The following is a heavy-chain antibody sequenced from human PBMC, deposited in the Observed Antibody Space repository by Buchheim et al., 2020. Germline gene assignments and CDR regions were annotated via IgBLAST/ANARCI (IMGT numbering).Heavy chain of an antibody. CDR3: AKDRDSYSSTWTDY. J-gene: IGHJ4*02. CDR1: GFTFSSYG. V-gene: IGHV3-30*12. CDR2: ISYDGSNK. Sequence: QVQLVESGGGVVQPGKSLRLSCAASGFTFSSYGMHWVRQAPGKGLEWVTFISYDGSNKDYTDSVKGRFTISRDNSKNTLYLQMNSLRAEDTAVYYCAKDRDSYSSTWTDYWGQGTL. D-gene: IGHD6-13*01.